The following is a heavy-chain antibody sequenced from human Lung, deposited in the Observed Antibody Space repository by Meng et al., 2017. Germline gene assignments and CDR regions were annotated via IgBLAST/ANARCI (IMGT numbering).Heavy chain of an antibody. V-gene: IGHV3-74*03. CDR1: GFTFRSYW. CDR3: ARESGYFEY. J-gene: IGHJ4*02. CDR2: IRGDGGSI. Sequence: VQLVASGGGLVQPGGSLRLSCAASGFTFRSYWMHWVRQAPGKGLVWVSRIRGDGGSIVYADSVKGRFTISRDNAKNTLFLQMNSLRAEDTAVYYCARESGYFEYWGQGILVTVSS.